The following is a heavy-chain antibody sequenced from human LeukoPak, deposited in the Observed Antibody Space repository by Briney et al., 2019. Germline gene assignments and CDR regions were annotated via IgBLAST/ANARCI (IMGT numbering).Heavy chain of an antibody. CDR1: GGSISSYY. CDR2: IYTSGST. V-gene: IGHV4-4*07. D-gene: IGHD3-22*01. J-gene: IGHJ3*02. CDR3: ARANGSYGYLKGYYYDSSGQNGAFDI. Sequence: SETLSLTCTVSGGSISSYYWSWIRQPAGKGLEWIGRIYTSGSTNYNPSLKSRVTMSVDTSKNQFSLKLSSVTAADTAVYYCARANGSYGYLKGYYYDSSGQNGAFDIWGQGTMVTVSS.